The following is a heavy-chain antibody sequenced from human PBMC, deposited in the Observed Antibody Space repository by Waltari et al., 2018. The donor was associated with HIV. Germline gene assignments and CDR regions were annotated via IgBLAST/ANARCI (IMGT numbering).Heavy chain of an antibody. Sequence: EVQLVESGGGLVQPGGCLRLSCAASGFTVSSHYTRWVRRAPGKGLGWVSVIYSGGSTYYADSVKGRFTISRDNSKNTLYLQMNSLRAEDTAVYYCASIAYCGGDCYPRGMDVWGQGTTVTVSS. D-gene: IGHD2-21*02. CDR2: IYSGGST. CDR3: ASIAYCGGDCYPRGMDV. J-gene: IGHJ6*02. CDR1: GFTVSSHY. V-gene: IGHV3-66*01.